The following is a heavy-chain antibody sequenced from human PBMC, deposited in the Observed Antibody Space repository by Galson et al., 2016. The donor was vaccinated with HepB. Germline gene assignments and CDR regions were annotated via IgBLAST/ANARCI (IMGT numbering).Heavy chain of an antibody. V-gene: IGHV3-11*04. CDR3: TRDGALPGGWVWIDP. J-gene: IGHJ5*02. Sequence: SLRLSCAASGFTFGDYYMTWIRQAPGKGLEWVSYISTSGTNTYYADSVKGRFAVSRDNAKNSVYLQMNSLRVEDTAVYYCTRDGALPGGWVWIDPWGQGTLVIVSS. CDR1: GFTFGDYY. CDR2: ISTSGTNT. D-gene: IGHD6-19*01.